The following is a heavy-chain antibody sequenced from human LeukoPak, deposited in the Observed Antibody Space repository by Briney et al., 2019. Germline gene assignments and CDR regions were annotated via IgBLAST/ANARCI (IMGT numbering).Heavy chain of an antibody. J-gene: IGHJ5*02. Sequence: GGSLRLSCAASGFTFSSYAMSWVRQAPGKGLEWVSAISGSGGSTYYADSVKGRFTISRDNSKNTLYLQMNSLRAEDTAVYYCACYGSGSSVNWFDPWGQGTLVTVSS. CDR1: GFTFSSYA. CDR3: ACYGSGSSVNWFDP. CDR2: ISGSGGST. V-gene: IGHV3-23*01. D-gene: IGHD3-10*01.